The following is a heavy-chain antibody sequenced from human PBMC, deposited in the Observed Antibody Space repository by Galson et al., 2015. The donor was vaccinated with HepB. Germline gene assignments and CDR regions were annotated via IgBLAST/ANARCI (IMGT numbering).Heavy chain of an antibody. V-gene: IGHV3-66*02. CDR1: GFTVSSNY. CDR3: ARDQGDDYVNYYYYHGMDV. Sequence: SLRLSCAASGFTVSSNYMSWVRQAPGRGLERVSALYIGGGTFYADSVKGRFTISRDNSKNTVYLQMNSLTAEDTAVYYCARDQGDDYVNYYYYHGMDVWGQGTTVTVSS. D-gene: IGHD4-17*01. J-gene: IGHJ6*02. CDR2: LYIGGGT.